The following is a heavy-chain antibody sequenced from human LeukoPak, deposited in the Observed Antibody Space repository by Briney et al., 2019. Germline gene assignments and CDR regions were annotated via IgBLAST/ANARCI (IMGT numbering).Heavy chain of an antibody. D-gene: IGHD1-1*01. CDR1: GFSFSDYA. Sequence: PGGSLRLSCAASGFSFSDYAMSWVRQAPGKGLEWVSGINDGGDYKYYADSVTGRFTISRDSSKNTLWLQMNSLRAEDTAVYYCAKHNIDYWGQGTLVTVSS. V-gene: IGHV3-23*01. J-gene: IGHJ4*02. CDR2: INDGGDYK. CDR3: AKHNIDY.